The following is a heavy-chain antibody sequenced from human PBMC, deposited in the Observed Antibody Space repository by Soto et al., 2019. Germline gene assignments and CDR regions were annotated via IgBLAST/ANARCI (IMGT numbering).Heavy chain of an antibody. D-gene: IGHD3-9*01. Sequence: GGSLRLSCAASGFTFSTYAMSWVRQTPGEGLEWVSAISGSGGTTYYADSVKGRFSISRDNSKNTRYLQMNSLRAEDTAVYYCAKDRYFDWLPYYWGLGTLVTVSS. CDR1: GFTFSTYA. CDR2: ISGSGGTT. J-gene: IGHJ4*02. V-gene: IGHV3-23*01. CDR3: AKDRYFDWLPYY.